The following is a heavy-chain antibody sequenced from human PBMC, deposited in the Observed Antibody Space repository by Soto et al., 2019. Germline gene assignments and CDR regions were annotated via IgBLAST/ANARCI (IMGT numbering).Heavy chain of an antibody. CDR2: MNPHTGET. CDR3: AKKHSGSSLAY. CDR1: GCTFSSYA. Sequence: ASVKVSCKSSGCTFSSYAMHCVRQAPGQGLEWMGWMNPHTGETDATRKFQGRLTMTRNISINTAYLELSSLTSEDTAVYYCAKKHSGSSLAYWGQGSLVTVSS. J-gene: IGHJ4*02. V-gene: IGHV1-8*02. D-gene: IGHD6-6*01.